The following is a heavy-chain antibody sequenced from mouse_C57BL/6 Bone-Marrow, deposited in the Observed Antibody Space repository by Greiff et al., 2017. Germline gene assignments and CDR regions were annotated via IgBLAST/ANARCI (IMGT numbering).Heavy chain of an antibody. J-gene: IGHJ1*03. CDR3: ARFGYSWYFDV. Sequence: QVQLQQPGAELVKPGASVKLSCKASGYTFTSYWMHWVKQRPGQGLEWIGMIHPNSGSTNYNEKFKSKATLTVDKSSSTAYMQLSSLTSEDSAVYDCARFGYSWYFDVWGTGTTVTVSS. V-gene: IGHV1-64*01. D-gene: IGHD2-3*01. CDR2: IHPNSGST. CDR1: GYTFTSYW.